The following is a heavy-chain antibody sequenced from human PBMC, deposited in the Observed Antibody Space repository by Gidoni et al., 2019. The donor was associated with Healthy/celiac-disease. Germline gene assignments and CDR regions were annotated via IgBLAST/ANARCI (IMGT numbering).Heavy chain of an antibody. Sequence: QVQLQESGPGLVKPSGTLSLTCAVSGGSISSSNWWSWVRQPPGKGLEWIGEIYHSGSTNYNPSLKSRVTISVDKSKNQFSLKLSSVTAADTAVYYCASPRHYYDSSGLDAFDIWGQGTMVTVSS. J-gene: IGHJ3*02. CDR1: GGSISSSNW. CDR2: IYHSGST. CDR3: ASPRHYYDSSGLDAFDI. D-gene: IGHD3-22*01. V-gene: IGHV4-4*02.